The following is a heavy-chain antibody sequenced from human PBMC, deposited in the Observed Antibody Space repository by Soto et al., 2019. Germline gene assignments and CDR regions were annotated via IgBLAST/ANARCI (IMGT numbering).Heavy chain of an antibody. J-gene: IGHJ5*02. CDR2: ISCSGGST. Sequence: GGSLRLSCAASGFTFSSYAMSWVRQAPGKGLEWVSAISCSGGSTYYADSVKGRFTISRHNSKNTVSLQMNSLRAEDTAVYYCAKDVGYSSSWYPWFDRRGQGPLVTVS. D-gene: IGHD6-13*01. V-gene: IGHV3-23*01. CDR3: AKDVGYSSSWYPWFDR. CDR1: GFTFSSYA.